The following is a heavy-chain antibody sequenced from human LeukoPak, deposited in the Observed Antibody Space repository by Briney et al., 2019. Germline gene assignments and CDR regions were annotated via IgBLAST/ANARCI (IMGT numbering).Heavy chain of an antibody. CDR1: GGSFSGYY. Sequence: SETLSLTCAVCGGSFSGYYWSWIRQPPGKGLEWIGEINHSGSTNYNPSLKSRVTISVDTSKNQFSLKLSSVTAADTAVYYCARGLVDIVATIRFAFGYWGQGTLVTVSS. V-gene: IGHV4-34*01. J-gene: IGHJ4*02. D-gene: IGHD5-12*01. CDR3: ARGLVDIVATIRFAFGY. CDR2: INHSGST.